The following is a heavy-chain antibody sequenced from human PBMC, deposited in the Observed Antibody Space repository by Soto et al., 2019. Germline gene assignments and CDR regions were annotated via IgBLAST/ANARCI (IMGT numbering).Heavy chain of an antibody. CDR1: GFTFSSYS. CDR2: ISSSSSYI. V-gene: IGHV3-21*01. CDR3: ARDRYCSGGSCSTLHYYYYYYGMDV. Sequence: LRLSCAASGFTFSSYSMNWVRQAPGKGLEWVSSISSSSSYIYYADSVKGRFTISRDNAKNSLYLQMNSLRAEDTAVYYCARDRYCSGGSCSTLHYYYYYYGMDVWGQGTTVTVSS. D-gene: IGHD2-15*01. J-gene: IGHJ6*02.